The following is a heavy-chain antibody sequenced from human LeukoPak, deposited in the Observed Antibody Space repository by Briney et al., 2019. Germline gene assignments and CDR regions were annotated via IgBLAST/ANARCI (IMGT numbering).Heavy chain of an antibody. D-gene: IGHD1-20*01. J-gene: IGHJ4*02. CDR3: ASQITGFDY. CDR2: ISSSSSYI. Sequence: GGSLRLSCAASGFTFGSYSMDWVRQAPGKGLEWVSSISSSSSYIYYADSVKGRFTISRDNAKNSLYLQMNSLRAEDTAVYYCASQITGFDYWGQGTLVTVSS. V-gene: IGHV3-21*01. CDR1: GFTFGSYS.